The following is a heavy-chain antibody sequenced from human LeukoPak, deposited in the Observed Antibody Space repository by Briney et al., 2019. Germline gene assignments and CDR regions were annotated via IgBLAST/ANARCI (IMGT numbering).Heavy chain of an antibody. Sequence: PGGPLRLSCAASGFTFSSYSMNWVRQAPGKGLEWVSSISSSSSYIYYADSVKGRFTISRDNAKNSLYLQMNSLRAEDTAVYYCARDRGKVAGLFDYWGQGTLVTVSS. CDR2: ISSSSSYI. V-gene: IGHV3-21*01. CDR3: ARDRGKVAGLFDY. CDR1: GFTFSSYS. J-gene: IGHJ4*02. D-gene: IGHD6-19*01.